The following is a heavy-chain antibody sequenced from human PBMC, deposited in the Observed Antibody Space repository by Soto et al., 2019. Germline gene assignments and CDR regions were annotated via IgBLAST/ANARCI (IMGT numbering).Heavy chain of an antibody. D-gene: IGHD4-17*01. CDR3: ARADGDLDS. CDR1: GYTFTRYD. V-gene: IGHV1-8*01. J-gene: IGHJ5*01. CDR2: MNPKSGYT. Sequence: QVQLVQSGAEVKKPGASVKVSCKTSGYTFTRYDINWVRQATGQGLEWMGWMNPKSGYTGSAQRFQGRITMTRDTSISTAYMELSSVRSEDTAMYYCARADGDLDSWGQGTLVTVCS.